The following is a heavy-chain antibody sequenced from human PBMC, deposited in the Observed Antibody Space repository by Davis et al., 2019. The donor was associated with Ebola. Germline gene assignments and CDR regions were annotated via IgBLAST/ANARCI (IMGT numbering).Heavy chain of an antibody. CDR1: GYTFTSYY. CDR3: ARDSSGWFGWFDP. Sequence: AASVKVSCKASGYTFTSYYMHWVRQAPGQGLEWMGIINPSGGSTSYAQKFQGRVTMTRNTSISTAYMELSSLRSEDTAVYYCARDSSGWFGWFDPWGQGTLVTVSS. CDR2: INPSGGST. V-gene: IGHV1-46*01. J-gene: IGHJ5*02. D-gene: IGHD6-19*01.